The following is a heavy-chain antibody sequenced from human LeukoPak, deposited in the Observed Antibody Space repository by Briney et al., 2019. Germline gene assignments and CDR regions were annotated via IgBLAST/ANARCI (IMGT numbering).Heavy chain of an antibody. V-gene: IGHV1-2*02. CDR3: ARASWGLWYGSFDY. Sequence: ASVKVSCKASGYTFTGYYMHWVRQAPGQGLEWMGWIKTNRGGTNYAQKFQGRITMTRDTSISTAYMELSRLRSDDTAVYYCARASWGLWYGSFDYWGQGTLVTVSS. D-gene: IGHD3-10*01. J-gene: IGHJ4*02. CDR1: GYTFTGYY. CDR2: IKTNRGGT.